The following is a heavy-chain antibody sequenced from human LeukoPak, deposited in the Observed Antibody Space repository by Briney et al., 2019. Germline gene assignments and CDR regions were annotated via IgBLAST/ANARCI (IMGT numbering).Heavy chain of an antibody. CDR1: GFTFSKYW. CDR3: ARGIYGNFDY. J-gene: IGHJ4*02. Sequence: GGSLKLSCTASGFTFSKYWMHWVRQVPRKGLIWVSRINNEGNDTNYADSVKGRFTISRDNAKNTLYLQMNSLRAEDTAVYYCARGIYGNFDYWGQGSLVTVSS. D-gene: IGHD3-10*01. V-gene: IGHV3-74*01. CDR2: INNEGNDT.